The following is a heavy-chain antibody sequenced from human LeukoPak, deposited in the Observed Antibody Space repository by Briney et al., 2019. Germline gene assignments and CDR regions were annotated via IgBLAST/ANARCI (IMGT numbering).Heavy chain of an antibody. CDR2: ISFDGRNK. J-gene: IGHJ5*02. Sequence: GKSLRLSCAASGFTFNSCAMHWVRKAPGKGLEWVAVISFDGRNKYYADSVKGRFTISRDNSKNTLYLQMNSLRAEDTAVYYCAGELGYCSGGSCYLNWFDPWGQGTLVTVSS. CDR3: AGELGYCSGGSCYLNWFDP. V-gene: IGHV3-30*04. D-gene: IGHD2-15*01. CDR1: GFTFNSCA.